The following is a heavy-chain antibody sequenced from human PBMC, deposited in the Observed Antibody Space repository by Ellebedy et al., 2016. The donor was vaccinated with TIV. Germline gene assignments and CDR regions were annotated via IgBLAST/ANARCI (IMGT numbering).Heavy chain of an antibody. D-gene: IGHD1-7*01. Sequence: GGSLRLXXAASGFTFSDYYMSWIRQAPGKGLEWVSYISSSSSYTNYADSVKGRFTISRDNAKNSLYLQMNSLRAEDTAVYYCARPPGTTDYYMDVWGKGTTVTVSS. CDR1: GFTFSDYY. J-gene: IGHJ6*03. CDR2: ISSSSSYT. V-gene: IGHV3-11*03. CDR3: ARPPGTTDYYMDV.